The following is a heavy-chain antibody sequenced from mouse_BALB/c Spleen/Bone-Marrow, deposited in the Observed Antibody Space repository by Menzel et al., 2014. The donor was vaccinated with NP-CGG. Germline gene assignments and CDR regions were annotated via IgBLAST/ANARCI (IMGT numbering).Heavy chain of an antibody. V-gene: IGHV1-7*01. CDR2: INPSTGYT. CDR1: GYTFTSYW. D-gene: IGHD2-1*01. J-gene: IGHJ4*01. Sequence: VKLMESGAELAKPGASVKMSCKASGYTFTSYWMYWIKKRPGQGLEWIGYINPSTGYTEYNQKFKDKATLTADKSSNTAYMQLSSLTSEDSAVYYCARKGYGNYHYYAMDYWGQGTSVTVSS. CDR3: ARKGYGNYHYYAMDY.